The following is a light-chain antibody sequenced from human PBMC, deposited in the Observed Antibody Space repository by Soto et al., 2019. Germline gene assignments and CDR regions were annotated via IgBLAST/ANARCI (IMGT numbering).Light chain of an antibody. CDR3: QQSYSTAT. V-gene: IGKV1-39*01. CDR1: QSISSY. Sequence: DIQMTQSLSSLSASVGDRVTITCRASQSISSYLNWYQQKPGKAPKLLIYAASSLQSGVPSRFSGSGSGTDFTLTISSLQPEDFATYYCQQSYSTATFGGGTKVDTK. CDR2: AAS. J-gene: IGKJ4*01.